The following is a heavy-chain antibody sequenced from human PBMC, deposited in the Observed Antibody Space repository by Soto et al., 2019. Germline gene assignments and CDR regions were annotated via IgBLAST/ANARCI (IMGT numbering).Heavy chain of an antibody. CDR3: ARDGEGYAS. J-gene: IGHJ4*02. V-gene: IGHV3-30-3*01. CDR1: GFTFSSYA. CDR2: ISYDGSNK. D-gene: IGHD5-12*01. Sequence: QVQLVESGGGVVQPGRSLRLSCAASGFTFSSYAMHWVRQAPGKGLEWVAVISYDGSNKYYADSVKGRFTISRDNSKNTLYLQRNSLRAEDTAVYYCARDGEGYASWGQGTLVTVSS.